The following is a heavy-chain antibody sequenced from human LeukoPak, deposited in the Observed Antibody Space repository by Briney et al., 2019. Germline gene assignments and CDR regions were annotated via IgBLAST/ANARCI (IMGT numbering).Heavy chain of an antibody. CDR2: IWYDGSNK. V-gene: IGHV3-33*08. J-gene: IGHJ4*02. CDR1: GFLFSSYG. Sequence: GGSLRLSCAASGFLFSSYGMHWVRQAPGKGLEWVAVIWYDGSNKYYADSVKGRFTISRDNSKNTLYLQMNSLRAEGTAVYYCARDEPAIAVDFAVYWGQGTLVTVSS. CDR3: ARDEPAIAVDFAVY. D-gene: IGHD6-19*01.